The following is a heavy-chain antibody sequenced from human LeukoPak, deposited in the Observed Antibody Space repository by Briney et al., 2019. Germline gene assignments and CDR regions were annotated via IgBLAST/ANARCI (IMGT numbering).Heavy chain of an antibody. D-gene: IGHD5-24*01. V-gene: IGHV4-30-4*07. J-gene: IGHJ4*02. Sequence: PSQTLSLTCTVSGGSISSGGYSWSWIRQPPGKGLEWIGYISYSGSTYYNPSLKSRVTMSLDTSKNQFSLKLSSVTAADTAVYYCAKMSTAEVCFDYWGQGTLVTVSS. CDR3: AKMSTAEVCFDY. CDR1: GGSISSGGYS. CDR2: ISYSGST.